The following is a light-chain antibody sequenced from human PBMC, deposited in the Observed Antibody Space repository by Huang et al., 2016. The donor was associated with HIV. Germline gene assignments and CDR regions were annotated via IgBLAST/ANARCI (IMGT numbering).Light chain of an antibody. Sequence: DIQMTQSPSSLSASVGDTVTITCRTSQTISNSLNWYQQRPEKAPKLLIYTASRLNSGVPSRFSGSGSGTDFTLTITNLQPEDFTTYFCQQSYGAPLTFGGGTKVEIK. V-gene: IGKV1-39*01. J-gene: IGKJ4*01. CDR3: QQSYGAPLT. CDR2: TAS. CDR1: QTISNS.